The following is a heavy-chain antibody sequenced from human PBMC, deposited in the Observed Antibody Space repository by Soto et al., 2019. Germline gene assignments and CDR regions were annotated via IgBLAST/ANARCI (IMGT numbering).Heavy chain of an antibody. D-gene: IGHD3-16*01. CDR1: GFTFSYYY. CDR3: AGGTDY. J-gene: IGHJ4*02. Sequence: KPGGSLRLSCAASGFTFSYYYMSWVRQAPGKGLEWVSYISSSGSPMYYADSVKGRFTMSRDNAKNSLYLQMNSLRAEDTAVYYCAGGTDYWGQGTLVTVSS. V-gene: IGHV3-11*01. CDR2: ISSSGSPM.